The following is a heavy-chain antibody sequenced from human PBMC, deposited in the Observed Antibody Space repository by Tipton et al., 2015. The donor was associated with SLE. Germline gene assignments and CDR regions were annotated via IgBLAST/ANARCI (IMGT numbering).Heavy chain of an antibody. CDR2: IYYSGST. V-gene: IGHV4-31*03. CDR1: GGSINSGGYY. Sequence: TLSLTCTVSGGSINSGGYYWSWIRQHPGKGLEWIGYIYYSGSTYYNPSLRSRVAISLDTSKNQFSLKMTSVTAADTAVYYCARGRTGFDYWGQGTLVTVSS. D-gene: IGHD7-27*01. CDR3: ARGRTGFDY. J-gene: IGHJ4*02.